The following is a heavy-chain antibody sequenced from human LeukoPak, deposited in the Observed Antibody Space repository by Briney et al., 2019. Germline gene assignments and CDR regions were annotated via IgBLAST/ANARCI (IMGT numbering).Heavy chain of an antibody. CDR1: GFTFSSYW. Sequence: GGSLRLSCAASGFTFSSYWMSWVRQAPGKGLEWVANIKQDGSEKYYVDSVKGRFTISRDNAKNSLYLQMNSLRAEDTAVYYCAGEQHDYDFWSGYSNDYFDYWGQGTLVTVSS. J-gene: IGHJ4*02. D-gene: IGHD3-3*01. V-gene: IGHV3-7*01. CDR3: AGEQHDYDFWSGYSNDYFDY. CDR2: IKQDGSEK.